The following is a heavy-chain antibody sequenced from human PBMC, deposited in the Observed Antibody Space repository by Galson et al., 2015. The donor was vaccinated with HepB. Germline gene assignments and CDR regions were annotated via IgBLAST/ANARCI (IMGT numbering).Heavy chain of an antibody. V-gene: IGHV1-46*01. J-gene: IGHJ4*02. CDR3: ARDSGDFWSGPRYYFDY. CDR1: GGTFSNYA. CDR2: INPSGGST. Sequence: SVKVSCKASGGTFSNYALSWVRQTPGQGLEWMGIINPSGGSTSYAQKFQGRVTMTRDTSTSTVYMELSSLRSEDTAVYYCARDSGDFWSGPRYYFDYWGQGTLVTVSS. D-gene: IGHD3-3*01.